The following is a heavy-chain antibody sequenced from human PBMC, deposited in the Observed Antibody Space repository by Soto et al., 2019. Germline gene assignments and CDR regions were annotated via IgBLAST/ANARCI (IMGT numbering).Heavy chain of an antibody. V-gene: IGHV1-18*01. CDR2: IRAYNGNT. CDR1: GYTFTSYG. Sequence: QVQLVQSGAEVKKPGDSVKVSCTASGYTFTSYGISWVRQGPGKGLEWMGWIRAYNGNTNYAQKLQGKVTMTTDTSMGIAYMEISSLRSDDTSVYYYARDLPTMDVLGQGTTVNVSS. CDR3: ARDLPTMDV. J-gene: IGHJ6*02.